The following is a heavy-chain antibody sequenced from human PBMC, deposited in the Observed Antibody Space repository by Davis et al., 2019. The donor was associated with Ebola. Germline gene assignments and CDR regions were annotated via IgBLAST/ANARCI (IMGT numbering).Heavy chain of an antibody. V-gene: IGHV4-61*08. Sequence: PSETLSLTCTVSGGSISSGDYYWSWIRQPPGKGLEWIGYIYYSGSTNYNPSLKSRVTISVDTSKNQFSLKLSSVTAADTAVYYCASTPKREFWSGYPFDYWGQGTLVTVSS. J-gene: IGHJ4*02. CDR1: GGSISSGDYY. D-gene: IGHD3-3*01. CDR2: IYYSGST. CDR3: ASTPKREFWSGYPFDY.